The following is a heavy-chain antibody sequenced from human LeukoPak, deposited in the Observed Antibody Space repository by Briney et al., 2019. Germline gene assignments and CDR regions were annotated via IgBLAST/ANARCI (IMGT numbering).Heavy chain of an antibody. J-gene: IGHJ4*02. V-gene: IGHV3-48*03. CDR1: GFTFTNYE. D-gene: IGHD3-3*01. CDR3: ARDYRESAIFGVVYGIDY. Sequence: PGGSLRLSCAASGFTFTNYEMDWVRTAPGKGLEWVSYISSSGSTIYYADSVKGRFTVSRDNAKSLLFLQMNSLRAEDTAIYYCARDYRESAIFGVVYGIDYWGQGTLVTVSS. CDR2: ISSSGSTI.